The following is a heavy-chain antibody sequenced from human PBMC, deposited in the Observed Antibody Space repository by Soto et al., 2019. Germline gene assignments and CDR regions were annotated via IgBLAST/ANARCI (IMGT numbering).Heavy chain of an antibody. Sequence: PSETLSLTCTVSGGSISINIYYWGWIRHPPGKGLEWIGNIHYSGSTYYDSSLKSRVTISVDTSKNQFSLKLSSVTAADTAVYYCASQHYYDSSGYYVVYWGQGTLVTVSS. CDR1: GGSISINIYY. J-gene: IGHJ4*02. D-gene: IGHD3-22*01. CDR2: IHYSGST. CDR3: ASQHYYDSSGYYVVY. V-gene: IGHV4-39*01.